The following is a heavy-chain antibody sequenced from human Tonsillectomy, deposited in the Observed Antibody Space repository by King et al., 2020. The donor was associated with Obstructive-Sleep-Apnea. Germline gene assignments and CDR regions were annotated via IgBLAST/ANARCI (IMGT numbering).Heavy chain of an antibody. J-gene: IGHJ4*02. D-gene: IGHD2-2*03. V-gene: IGHV4-39*07. Sequence: QLQESGPGLVKPSETLSLTCTVSGGSISSSSYYWGWIRQPPGKGLEWIGIIYYSGSTYYNPSLKSRVTISGDTFKKQFSLKLSSVTAADTAVYYCARDGSARPFSSWGQGTLVTVSS. CDR3: ARDGSARPFSS. CDR2: IYYSGST. CDR1: GGSISSSSYY.